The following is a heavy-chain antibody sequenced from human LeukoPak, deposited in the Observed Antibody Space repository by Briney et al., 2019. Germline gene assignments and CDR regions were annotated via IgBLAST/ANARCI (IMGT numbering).Heavy chain of an antibody. CDR1: GFTFDDYA. CDR3: AKDGLVDY. V-gene: IGHV3-23*01. D-gene: IGHD6-19*01. CDR2: ISGSGGST. Sequence: PGRSLRLSCAASGFTFDDYAMHWVRQAPGKGLEWVSAISGSGGSTYYADSVKGRFTISRDNSKNTLYLQMNSLRAEDTAVYYCAKDGLVDYWGQGTLVTVSS. J-gene: IGHJ4*02.